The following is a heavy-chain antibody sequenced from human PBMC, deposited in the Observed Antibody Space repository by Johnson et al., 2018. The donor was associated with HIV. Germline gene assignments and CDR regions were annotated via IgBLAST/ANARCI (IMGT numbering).Heavy chain of an antibody. CDR1: RFTFRIYA. CDR2: ISADGDST. D-gene: IGHD4-17*01. CDR3: ARSRDYGPARSAFDI. Sequence: VQLVESGGGLVQPGGSLRLSCAASRFTFRIYAMTWVRQAPGKGLEWVSSISADGDSTYYADSVKGRFTISRDNPKNTFYLQMNSLRAEDTAVYYCARSRDYGPARSAFDIWGQGTMVTVSS. V-gene: IGHV3-23*04. J-gene: IGHJ3*02.